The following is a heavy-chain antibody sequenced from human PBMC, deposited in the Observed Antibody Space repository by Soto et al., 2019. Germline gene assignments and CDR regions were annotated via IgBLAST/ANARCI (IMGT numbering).Heavy chain of an antibody. CDR2: ISYSGST. CDR1: GVSISSHGYF. J-gene: IGHJ4*02. Sequence: QLQLQESGAGLVQPSETLSLTCTVSGVSISSHGYFWGWIRQPPGKGLEWIGMISYSGSTYYSPSLKRRVTIPADTSKNQLSLRLSSETAADTAVFHCMNYNSGWKYWGQGTVVTVSS. CDR3: MNYNSGWKY. D-gene: IGHD5-12*01. V-gene: IGHV4-39*01.